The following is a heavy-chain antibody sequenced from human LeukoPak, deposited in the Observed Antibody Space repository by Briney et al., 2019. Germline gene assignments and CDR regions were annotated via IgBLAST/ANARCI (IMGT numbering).Heavy chain of an antibody. Sequence: GGPLRLSCAASGFTFSSYGMHWVRQAPGKGLEWVAVISYDGSDKYYADSVKGRFTISRDNSKNTLYLQMNSLRAEDTAVYYCAKARFLEWLPPTFDYWGQGTLVTVSS. D-gene: IGHD3-3*01. CDR2: ISYDGSDK. CDR3: AKARFLEWLPPTFDY. J-gene: IGHJ4*02. V-gene: IGHV3-30*18. CDR1: GFTFSSYG.